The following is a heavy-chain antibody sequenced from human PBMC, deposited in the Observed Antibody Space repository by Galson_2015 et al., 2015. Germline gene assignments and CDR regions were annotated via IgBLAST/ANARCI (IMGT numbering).Heavy chain of an antibody. V-gene: IGHV3-33*01. CDR1: GFTFSSYG. J-gene: IGHJ3*02. Sequence: SLRLSCAASGFTFSSYGMHWVRQAPGKGLEWVAGIWYDGSNKYYADSVKGRFTISRDNSKNTLYLQMDSLRAEDTAVYYCARVLVGYCSSTSCNDAFDIWGQGTMVTVSS. CDR3: ARVLVGYCSSTSCNDAFDI. D-gene: IGHD2-2*03. CDR2: IWYDGSNK.